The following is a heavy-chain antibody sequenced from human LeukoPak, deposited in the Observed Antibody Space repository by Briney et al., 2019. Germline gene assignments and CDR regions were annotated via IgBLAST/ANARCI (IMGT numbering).Heavy chain of an antibody. J-gene: IGHJ5*02. V-gene: IGHV1-2*02. D-gene: IGHD1-1*01. CDR1: GYTFTGYY. Sequence: ASVKVSCKASGYTFTGYYMHWVRQAPGQGLEWMGWINPNSGGTNYAQKFQGRVTMTRDTSISTAYMELSRLRSDDTAVYYCAISQLERRSLNWFDPWSQGTLVTVSS. CDR2: INPNSGGT. CDR3: AISQLERRSLNWFDP.